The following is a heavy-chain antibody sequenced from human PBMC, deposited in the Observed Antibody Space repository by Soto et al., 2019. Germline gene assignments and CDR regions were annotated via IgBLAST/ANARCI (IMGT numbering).Heavy chain of an antibody. CDR3: AKDPRGLRYFDY. CDR2: ISSSGGST. D-gene: IGHD3-9*01. V-gene: IGHV3-23*01. CDR1: GVTFSTYA. J-gene: IGHJ4*02. Sequence: PGGSLRLSCAASGVTFSTYAMSWVRQAPGKGLEWVSTISSSGGSTYYADSVKGRFTISRDNSKNTLYLQMNSLRAEDTAVYYCAKDPRGLRYFDYWGQGTLVTVSS.